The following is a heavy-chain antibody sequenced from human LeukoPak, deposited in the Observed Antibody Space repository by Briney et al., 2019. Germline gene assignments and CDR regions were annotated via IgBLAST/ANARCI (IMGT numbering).Heavy chain of an antibody. Sequence: PGGSLRLSCAASGFTFSSYGMHWVRQAPGKGLEWVAFIRYDGSNKYYADSVKGRFTISRDNSKNTLYLQMNSLRAEDTAVYYCAKSAIFKQLAHYFDYWGQGTLVTVSS. J-gene: IGHJ4*02. CDR2: IRYDGSNK. CDR1: GFTFSSYG. CDR3: AKSAIFKQLAHYFDY. V-gene: IGHV3-30*02. D-gene: IGHD6-6*01.